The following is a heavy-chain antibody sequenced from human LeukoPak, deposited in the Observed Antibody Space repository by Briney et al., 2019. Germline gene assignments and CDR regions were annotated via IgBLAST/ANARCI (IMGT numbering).Heavy chain of an antibody. J-gene: IGHJ4*02. CDR2: INHSGST. V-gene: IGHV4-34*01. Sequence: TETLSLTCAVYGGPFSDYYWSWIRQPPGRGLEWIGKINHSGSTNYRPSLKSRVTISIDTSKNQFSLKLKSMTAADTAVYYCARGEGARDGYNYEGPFYFDYWGQGTLVTVSS. CDR3: ARGEGARDGYNYEGPFYFDY. CDR1: GGPFSDYY. D-gene: IGHD5-24*01.